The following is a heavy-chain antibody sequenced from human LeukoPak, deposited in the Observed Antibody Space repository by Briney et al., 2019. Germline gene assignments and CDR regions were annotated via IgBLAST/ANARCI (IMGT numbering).Heavy chain of an antibody. CDR3: ARQGYSSSWYWFDP. J-gene: IGHJ5*02. V-gene: IGHV1-69*13. Sequence: ASVKVSCKASGGTFSSYAISWVRQAPGQGPEWMGGIIPIFGTANYAQKFQGRVTITADESTSTAYMELSSLRSEDTAVYYCARQGYSSSWYWFDPWGQGTLVTVSS. CDR2: IIPIFGTA. CDR1: GGTFSSYA. D-gene: IGHD6-13*01.